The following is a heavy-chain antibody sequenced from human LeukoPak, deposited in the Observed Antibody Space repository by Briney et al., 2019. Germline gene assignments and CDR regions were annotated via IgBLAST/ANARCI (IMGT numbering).Heavy chain of an antibody. CDR1: GFTFSNYA. J-gene: IGHJ4*02. Sequence: GGSLRLSCAASGFTFSNYAMSWVRQAPGKGLVWVSRINVDGSSTNYADSVKGRFTISRDNAKNTLYLQMNSLRAEDTAVYYCTRHDSKGYWGQGTLVTVSS. CDR2: INVDGSST. CDR3: TRHDSKGY. D-gene: IGHD3-3*01. V-gene: IGHV3-74*01.